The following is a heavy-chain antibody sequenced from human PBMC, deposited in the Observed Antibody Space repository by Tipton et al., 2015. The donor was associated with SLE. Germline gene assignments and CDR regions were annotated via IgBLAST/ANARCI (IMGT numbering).Heavy chain of an antibody. J-gene: IGHJ3*02. D-gene: IGHD7-27*01. Sequence: QVQLVQSGAEVKKPGASVKVSCKASGYTFTSYGISWVRQAPGQGLEWMGWVNPSSGNTGYVQKFQGRVTMTRDTSISTAYMELSSLRSEDTAVYYCARGRLLGIRNAFDIWGQGTMVTVSS. CDR1: GYTFTSYG. V-gene: IGHV1-8*02. CDR3: ARGRLLGIRNAFDI. CDR2: VNPSSGNT.